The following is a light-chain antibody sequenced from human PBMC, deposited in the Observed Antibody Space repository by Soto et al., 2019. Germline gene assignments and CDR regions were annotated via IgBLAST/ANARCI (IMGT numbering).Light chain of an antibody. CDR1: QSVSSSY. J-gene: IGKJ1*01. CDR3: QQYFRWPPWT. CDR2: GAS. Sequence: EIVLTQSPGTLSLSPGERATLSCRASQSVSSSYLAWYQQKPGQAPRLLIYGASSRATGIPDRFSGSGSGTDFTFTISSLQSEDSAIYYCQQYFRWPPWTFGQGTKVEV. V-gene: IGKV3-20*01.